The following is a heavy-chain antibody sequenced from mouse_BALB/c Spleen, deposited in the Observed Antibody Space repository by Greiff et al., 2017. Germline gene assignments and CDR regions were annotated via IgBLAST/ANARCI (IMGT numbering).Heavy chain of an antibody. CDR3: ARGDGYDERFAY. J-gene: IGHJ3*01. V-gene: IGHV1-20*02. D-gene: IGHD2-2*01. Sequence: VQLQQSGPELVMPGASVKISCKASGYSFTGYFMNWVMQSHGKSLEWIGRINPYNGDTFYNQKFKGKATLTVDKSSSTAHMELRSLASEDSAVYYCARGDGYDERFAYWGQGTLVTVSA. CDR1: GYSFTGYF. CDR2: INPYNGDT.